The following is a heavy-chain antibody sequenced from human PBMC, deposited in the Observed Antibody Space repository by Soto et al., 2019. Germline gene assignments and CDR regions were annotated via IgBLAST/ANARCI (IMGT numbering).Heavy chain of an antibody. CDR1: GYTFTGYY. V-gene: IGHV1-2*04. D-gene: IGHD2-15*01. CDR3: ARGTPHYYYGMDV. J-gene: IGHJ6*02. CDR2: INPNSGGT. Sequence: QVQLVQSGAEVKKPGASVKVSCKASGYTFTGYYMHWVRQAPGQGLEWMGWINPNSGGTNYAQKLQGWVTMTRDTSISTAYMELSRLRSDDTAVYYCARGTPHYYYGMDVWGQGTTVTVSS.